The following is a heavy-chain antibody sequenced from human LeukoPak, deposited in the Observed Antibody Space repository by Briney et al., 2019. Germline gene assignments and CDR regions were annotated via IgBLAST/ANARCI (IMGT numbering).Heavy chain of an antibody. CDR3: ARATYQNYDYVH. Sequence: SETLSLTCTVSGGSISSGDYYWNWIRQHPEKSLEWIGYIFYSGSAYYNPSLKSRVTISVDTSKNQVSLKLRSVTAADTAVYYCARATYQNYDYVHWGQGTLVTVSS. J-gene: IGHJ4*02. D-gene: IGHD3-16*01. CDR2: IFYSGSA. CDR1: GGSISSGDYY. V-gene: IGHV4-61*08.